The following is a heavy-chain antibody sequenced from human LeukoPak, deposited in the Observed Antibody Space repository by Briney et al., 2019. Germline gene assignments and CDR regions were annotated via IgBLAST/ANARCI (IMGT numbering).Heavy chain of an antibody. J-gene: IGHJ6*02. V-gene: IGHV4-61*01. CDR3: ARVKSGYQYYYYYGLDV. Sequence: SETLSLTCTVSGGSVNSGIYYWNWIRQPPGKGLEWIGHIDYSGSTNYNPSLKSRVTISLDTSKKRFSLKLSSVTAADTAVYYCARVKSGYQYYYYYGLDVWGQGTTVTVSS. CDR2: IDYSGST. D-gene: IGHD3-3*01. CDR1: GGSVNSGIYY.